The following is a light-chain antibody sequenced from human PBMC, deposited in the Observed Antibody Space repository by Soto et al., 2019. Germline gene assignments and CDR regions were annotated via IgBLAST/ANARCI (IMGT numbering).Light chain of an antibody. Sequence: DIQMTRSPSTLSASVGDRVTITCRASQSISSWLAWYQQKPGKAPKLLIYKASTLESGVPSRFSGSGSGTEFTLTISSLQPDDFATYFCHSRAFGQGTRLEIK. CDR2: KAS. J-gene: IGKJ5*01. CDR3: HSRA. V-gene: IGKV1-5*03. CDR1: QSISSW.